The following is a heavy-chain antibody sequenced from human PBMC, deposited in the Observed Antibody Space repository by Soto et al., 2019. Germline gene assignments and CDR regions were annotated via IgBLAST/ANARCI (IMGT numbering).Heavy chain of an antibody. Sequence: ASVKVSCKASGGTFTGYYMHWVRQAPGQGLEWMGWINPNSGGTNYAQKFQGWVTMTRDTSISTAYMELSRLRSDDTAVYYCARDIGSSSFCFQHWGQGTLVTVSS. CDR2: INPNSGGT. V-gene: IGHV1-2*04. CDR1: GGTFTGYY. D-gene: IGHD6-13*01. J-gene: IGHJ1*01. CDR3: ARDIGSSSFCFQH.